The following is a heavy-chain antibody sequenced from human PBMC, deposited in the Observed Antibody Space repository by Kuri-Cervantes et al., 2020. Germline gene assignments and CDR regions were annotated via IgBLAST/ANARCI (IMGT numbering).Heavy chain of an antibody. Sequence: ASVKVSCKVSGYTLTELSMYWVRQAPGKGLEWMGGFDPEDGETVYAQKFQGRVILTEDTSADTAYMELGSLRSEDTAVYYCARGSGMITFGGVIVFWGQGTLVTVSS. CDR2: FDPEDGET. J-gene: IGHJ4*02. D-gene: IGHD3-16*02. CDR3: ARGSGMITFGGVIVF. V-gene: IGHV1-24*01. CDR1: GYTLTELS.